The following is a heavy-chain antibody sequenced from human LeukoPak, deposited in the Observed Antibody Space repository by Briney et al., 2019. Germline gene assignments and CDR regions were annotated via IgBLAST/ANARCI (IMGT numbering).Heavy chain of an antibody. J-gene: IGHJ1*01. V-gene: IGHV3-30*18. CDR1: GFTFSSYG. CDR2: ISYDGSNK. CDR3: AKVTYYDFWSGFSH. Sequence: GGSLRLSCAASGFTFSSYGMHWARQAPGKGLEWVAVISYDGSNKYYADSVKGRFTISRDNSKNTLYLQMNSLRAEDTAVYYCAKVTYYDFWSGFSHWGQGTLVTVSS. D-gene: IGHD3-3*01.